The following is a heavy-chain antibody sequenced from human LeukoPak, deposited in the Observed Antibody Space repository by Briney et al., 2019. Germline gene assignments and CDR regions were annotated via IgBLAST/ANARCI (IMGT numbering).Heavy chain of an antibody. D-gene: IGHD3-3*01. CDR1: GGSISSSSYY. J-gene: IGHJ4*02. V-gene: IGHV4-61*02. CDR3: AREGELYDFWRGYLN. CDR2: IYTSGST. Sequence: SETLSLTCTVSGGSISSSSYYWSWIRQPAGKGLEWIGRIYTSGSTNYNPSLKSRVTMSVDTSKNQFPLKLSSVTAADTAVYYCAREGELYDFWRGYLNWGQGTLVTVSS.